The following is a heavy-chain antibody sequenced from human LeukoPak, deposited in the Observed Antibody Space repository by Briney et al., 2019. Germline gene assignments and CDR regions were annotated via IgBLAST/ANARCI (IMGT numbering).Heavy chain of an antibody. CDR1: GYSFTGYY. J-gene: IGHJ4*02. CDR2: INPNSGGT. Sequence: ASVKVSCKASGYSFTGYYTHWVRQAPGQGLEWMGWINPNSGGTNYAQNFQGRVTMTRDTSISTAYMELSSLRSDDTAVYYCARVRGTGWYYFDHWGQGTLVTVSS. V-gene: IGHV1-2*02. D-gene: IGHD2-15*01. CDR3: ARVRGTGWYYFDH.